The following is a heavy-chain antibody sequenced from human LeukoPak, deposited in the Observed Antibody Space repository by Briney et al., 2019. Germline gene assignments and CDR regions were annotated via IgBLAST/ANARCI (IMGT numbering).Heavy chain of an antibody. Sequence: SETLSLTCTVSGGSISSSSYYWGWIRQPPGKGLEWIGSIYYSGSTNYNPSLKSRVTISVDTSKNQFSLKLSSVTAADTAVYYCAVGKGYTSGWYFDYRGQGTLVTVSS. D-gene: IGHD6-19*01. CDR2: IYYSGST. CDR1: GGSISSSSYY. J-gene: IGHJ4*02. V-gene: IGHV4-39*07. CDR3: AVGKGYTSGWYFDY.